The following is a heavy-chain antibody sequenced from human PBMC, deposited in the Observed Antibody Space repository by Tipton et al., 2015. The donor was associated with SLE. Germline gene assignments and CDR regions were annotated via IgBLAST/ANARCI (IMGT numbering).Heavy chain of an antibody. J-gene: IGHJ6*03. V-gene: IGHV4-59*01. Sequence: TLSLTCTVSGGSISSYYWSWIRQPPGKGLEWIGYIYYSGSTNYNPSLKSRVTISVDTSKNQFSLKLSSVTAADTAVYYCARAAADIDYYYMDVWGKGTTVTVSS. CDR1: GGSISSYY. D-gene: IGHD6-13*01. CDR3: ARAAADIDYYYMDV. CDR2: IYYSGST.